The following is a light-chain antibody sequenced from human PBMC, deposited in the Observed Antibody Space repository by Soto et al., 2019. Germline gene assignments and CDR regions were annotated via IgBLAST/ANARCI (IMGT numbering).Light chain of an antibody. CDR1: STDFVSYNR. V-gene: IGLV2-18*01. Sequence: QSALTQPPSVSGSPGQSVTISCTGTSTDFVSYNRVSWYQQPPGTAPKLIIYEASNRPSGVPDRFSGSKSGNTASLTISGLQAADEADYYCSLYTSENTYVFXTGTKVTVL. J-gene: IGLJ1*01. CDR3: SLYTSENTYV. CDR2: EAS.